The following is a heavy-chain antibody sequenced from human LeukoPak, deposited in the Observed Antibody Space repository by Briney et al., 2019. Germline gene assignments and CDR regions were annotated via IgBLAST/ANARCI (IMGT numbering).Heavy chain of an antibody. J-gene: IGHJ5*02. D-gene: IGHD2-8*01. V-gene: IGHV4-39*01. CDR3: ARPSYYWFDP. Sequence: PSETLSLTCTVSGGSISSSSYYWGWIRQPPGKGLEWIGSIYYSGSTYYNPSLQSRVPLSVDTYKNQFSLKLSSVTAADTAVYYCARPSYYWFDPWGQGTLVTVSS. CDR1: GGSISSSSYY. CDR2: IYYSGST.